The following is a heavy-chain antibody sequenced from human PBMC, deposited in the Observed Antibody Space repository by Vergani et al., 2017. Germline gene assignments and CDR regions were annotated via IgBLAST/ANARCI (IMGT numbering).Heavy chain of an antibody. J-gene: IGHJ4*02. CDR1: GVPFSNAG. CDR3: ASWGDRATRTYYFDY. Sequence: QVQLVQSGAELKKPGSSVKLSCKASGVPFSNAGYSWIRQAPGQGLEWMGRIIPLYGSTDYTHTFQGRLTISADELSNTVDMELGSLTSEDTAVYFCASWGDRATRTYYFDYWGQGTLVTVSS. V-gene: IGHV1-69*15. CDR2: IIPLYGST. D-gene: IGHD3-10*01.